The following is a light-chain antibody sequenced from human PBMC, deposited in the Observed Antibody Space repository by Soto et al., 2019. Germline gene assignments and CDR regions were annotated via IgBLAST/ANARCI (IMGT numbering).Light chain of an antibody. CDR3: QVWDSSSDQP. J-gene: IGLJ2*01. CDR2: YDS. Sequence: SYELTQPPSVSVAPGKTARITCGGNNIGNKSVHWYQQKPGQAPVLVIYYDSDRPSGIPERFSGSNSGNTATLTISRVEAGDEADYYCQVWDSSSDQPFGGGTKLTVL. V-gene: IGLV3-21*04. CDR1: NIGNKS.